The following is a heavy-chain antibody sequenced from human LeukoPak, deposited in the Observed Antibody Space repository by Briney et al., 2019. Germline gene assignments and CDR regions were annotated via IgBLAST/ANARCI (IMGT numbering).Heavy chain of an antibody. CDR1: GGSISSYY. J-gene: IGHJ4*02. CDR2: IYTSGST. V-gene: IGHV4-4*07. CDR3: ARGITGTRLGVLNYCFDY. D-gene: IGHD1-7*01. Sequence: PSETLSLTCTVSGGSISSYYWSWIRQPAGKGLEWIGRIYTSGSTNYNPSLKSRVTMSVDTSKNQFSLKLSSVTAADTAVYYCARGITGTRLGVLNYCFDYWGQGTLVTVSS.